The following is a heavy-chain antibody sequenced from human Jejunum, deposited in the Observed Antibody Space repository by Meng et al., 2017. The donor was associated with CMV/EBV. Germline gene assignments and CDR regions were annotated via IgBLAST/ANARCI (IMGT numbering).Heavy chain of an antibody. V-gene: IGHV3-53*01. D-gene: IGHD1-1*01. CDR2: IYSDGTT. J-gene: IGHJ3*01. CDR1: GCTVSDNY. CDR3: ATELQLDAFNF. Sequence: SCAASGCTVSDNYMNWVRQAPGKGLEWVSVIYSDGTTYYADSVKGRFTISRDNSKNTLYFQMNSLRAEDTAVYFCATELQLDAFNFWGQGTMVTVSS.